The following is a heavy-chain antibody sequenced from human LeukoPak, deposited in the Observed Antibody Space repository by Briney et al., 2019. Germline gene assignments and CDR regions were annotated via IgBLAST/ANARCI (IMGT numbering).Heavy chain of an antibody. CDR1: GGSISSYY. J-gene: IGHJ4*02. D-gene: IGHD3-22*01. CDR2: IYYSGST. CDR3: ARTPYYYDSGGYRYHFDY. V-gene: IGHV4-59*08. Sequence: SETLSLTCTVSGGSISSYYWSWIRQPPGKGLEWIGYIYYSGSTNYNPSLKSRVTISVDTSKNQFSLKLSSVTAADTAVYYCARTPYYYDSGGYRYHFDYWGQGTLVTVSS.